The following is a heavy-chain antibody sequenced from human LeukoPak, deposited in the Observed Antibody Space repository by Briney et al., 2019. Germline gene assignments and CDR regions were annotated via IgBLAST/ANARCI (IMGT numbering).Heavy chain of an antibody. Sequence: GGSLRLSCAVSRFSVSTNYVNWVRQAPGKGLEWVANIKEDGTEENLVDSVKGRFTISRDNTKNLLFLEMNNLRGDDTAIYYCVRESRPGGAMGLYHNLDYWGQGTLVAVSS. CDR3: VRESRPGGAMGLYHNLDY. D-gene: IGHD1-1*01. CDR1: RFSVSTNY. CDR2: IKEDGTEE. V-gene: IGHV3-7*01. J-gene: IGHJ4*02.